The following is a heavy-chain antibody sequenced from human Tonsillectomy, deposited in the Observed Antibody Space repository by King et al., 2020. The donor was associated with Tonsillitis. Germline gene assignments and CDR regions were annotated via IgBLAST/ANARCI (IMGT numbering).Heavy chain of an antibody. CDR3: VRGMRTGSCADY. Sequence: VQLVESGGGLVQPGGPLRLSCAASGFTFRSYALSWVRQSPGKGLQWVSAISGSGYKTYYIDSVKGRFTISRDNSKNTVSLQMNSLRAEDTGVYYCVRGMRTGSCADYWGQGTLVTVSS. CDR2: ISGSGYKT. V-gene: IGHV3-23*02. CDR1: GFTFRSYA. J-gene: IGHJ4*02. D-gene: IGHD2-15*01.